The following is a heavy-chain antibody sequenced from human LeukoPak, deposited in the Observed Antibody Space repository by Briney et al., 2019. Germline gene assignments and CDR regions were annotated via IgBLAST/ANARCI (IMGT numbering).Heavy chain of an antibody. CDR3: AKEEDGYYGSTSSLFDY. CDR1: GFTFSSYA. Sequence: GGSLRLSCAASGFTFSSYAMSWVRQAPGKGLEWVSAISGSGGSTYYADSVKGRFTISRDNSKNTLYLQMNSLRAEDTAVYYCAKEEDGYYGSTSSLFDYWGQGTLVTVSS. V-gene: IGHV3-23*01. J-gene: IGHJ4*02. D-gene: IGHD3-10*01. CDR2: ISGSGGST.